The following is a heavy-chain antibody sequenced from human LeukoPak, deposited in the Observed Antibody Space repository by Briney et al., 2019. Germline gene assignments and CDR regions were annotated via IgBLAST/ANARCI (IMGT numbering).Heavy chain of an antibody. CDR3: ARHPEPGYCSSTSCHESYFDY. Sequence: GGSLRLSCAASGFTFSSCAMSWVRQAPGKGLECASAISGSGGRPYYADSVKGRFTISRDNSKNTLYLQMNSLRAEDTAVYYCARHPEPGYCSSTSCHESYFDYWGQGTLVTVSS. J-gene: IGHJ4*02. CDR2: ISGSGGRP. V-gene: IGHV3-23*01. D-gene: IGHD2-2*01. CDR1: GFTFSSCA.